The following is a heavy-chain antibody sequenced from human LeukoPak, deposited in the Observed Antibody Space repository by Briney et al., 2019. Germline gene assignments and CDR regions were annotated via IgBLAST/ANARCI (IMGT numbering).Heavy chain of an antibody. J-gene: IGHJ4*02. V-gene: IGHV1-3*01. CDR3: ARDKSVKWIQLWPPDY. Sequence: ASVKVSCKASGYTFTSYAMHWVRQAPGQRLEWMGWINAGNGNTKYSQKFQGRVTITRDTSASTAYMELSSLRSEDTAVYYCARDKSVKWIQLWPPDYWGQGTLVTVSS. D-gene: IGHD5-18*01. CDR1: GYTFTSYA. CDR2: INAGNGNT.